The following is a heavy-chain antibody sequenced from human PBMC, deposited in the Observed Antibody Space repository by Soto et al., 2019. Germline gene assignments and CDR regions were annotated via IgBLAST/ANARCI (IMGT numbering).Heavy chain of an antibody. Sequence: GGSLRLSCAASGFTFSSYAMSWVRQAPGKGLEWVSAISGSGGSTYYADSVKGRFTISRDNSKNTLYLQMNSLRAEDTAVYYCAKVLGSSWQYYYYGMDVWGQGTTVTVSS. J-gene: IGHJ6*02. V-gene: IGHV3-23*01. D-gene: IGHD6-13*01. CDR3: AKVLGSSWQYYYYGMDV. CDR2: ISGSGGST. CDR1: GFTFSSYA.